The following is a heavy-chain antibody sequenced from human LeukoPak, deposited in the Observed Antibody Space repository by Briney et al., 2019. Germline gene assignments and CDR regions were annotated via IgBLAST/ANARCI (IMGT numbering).Heavy chain of an antibody. CDR1: GFTFSTYS. D-gene: IGHD6-25*01. V-gene: IGHV3-21*01. CDR3: ARAPPAYNSGSPPWFDP. CDR2: ISSSSTYI. J-gene: IGHJ5*02. Sequence: GGSLRLSCAASGFTFSTYSMNWIRHPPGKGLEWVSSISSSSTYIYYAYSVKGPFTLSRDNAKNSLYLQMNSLRVEDTAGYYCARAPPAYNSGSPPWFDPWGQGTLVTVSS.